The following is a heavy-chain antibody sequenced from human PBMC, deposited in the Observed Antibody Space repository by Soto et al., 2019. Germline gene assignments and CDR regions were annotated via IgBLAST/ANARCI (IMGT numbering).Heavy chain of an antibody. D-gene: IGHD3-10*01. CDR1: GFTFSSYG. Sequence: QVQLVESGGGVVQPGRSLRLSCAASGFTFSSYGMHWVRQAPGKGLEWVAVIWYDGSNKYYGDSVKGRFTISRDNSKNTLYLQMNGLRVEDTAVYYCARAPPDYYCSGSYEDRPFYWGQGTLVTVSS. CDR3: ARAPPDYYCSGSYEDRPFY. CDR2: IWYDGSNK. J-gene: IGHJ4*02. V-gene: IGHV3-33*01.